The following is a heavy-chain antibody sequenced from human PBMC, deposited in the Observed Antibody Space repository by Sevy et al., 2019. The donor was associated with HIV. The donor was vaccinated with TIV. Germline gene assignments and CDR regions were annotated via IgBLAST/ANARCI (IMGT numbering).Heavy chain of an antibody. CDR2: ISSSGSDI. Sequence: GGSLRLSCAASGFTFSSYSMDWVRQAPGKGLQWVSSISSSGSDIYYAGSLKGRFTMSRDNAKNSLYLQMNSLRAEDTAVYYCAREGYSYGPFDYWGQGTLVTVSS. V-gene: IGHV3-21*01. J-gene: IGHJ4*02. CDR1: GFTFSSYS. D-gene: IGHD5-18*01. CDR3: AREGYSYGPFDY.